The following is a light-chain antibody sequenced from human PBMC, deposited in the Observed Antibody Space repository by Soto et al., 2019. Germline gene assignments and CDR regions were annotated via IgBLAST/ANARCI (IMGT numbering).Light chain of an antibody. Sequence: DIPMTQSPCSLSPTVMDTVTITCRASLKMGGSLSWFQQKARKPPTQMIYGASAFQSGVPVSFSGSASGPEFPLTISNLQREDFATYYCQHTYNLPRTFGKGTKVDI. CDR3: QHTYNLPRT. J-gene: IGKJ1*01. CDR2: GAS. V-gene: IGKV1-39*01. CDR1: LKMGGS.